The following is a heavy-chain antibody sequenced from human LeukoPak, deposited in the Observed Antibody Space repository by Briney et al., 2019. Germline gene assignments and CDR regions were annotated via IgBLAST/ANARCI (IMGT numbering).Heavy chain of an antibody. CDR3: ARDRSEYSSSSASDY. D-gene: IGHD6-6*01. CDR2: ISSGSSYI. J-gene: IGHJ4*02. Sequence: GGSLRLSCAASGFTFSSYSMNWVRQAPGKGLEWVSSISSGSSYIYYADSVKGRFTISRDNAKNSLYLQMNRLRAEDTAVYYCARDRSEYSSSSASDYWGQGTLVTVSS. V-gene: IGHV3-21*01. CDR1: GFTFSSYS.